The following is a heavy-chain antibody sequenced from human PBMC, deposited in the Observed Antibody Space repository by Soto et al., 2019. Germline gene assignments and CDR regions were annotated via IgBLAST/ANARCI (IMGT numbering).Heavy chain of an antibody. CDR1: EYSFTNFW. V-gene: IGHV5-51*01. J-gene: IGHJ2*01. Sequence: PGESLKISCKGSEYSFTNFWIGWVRQMPGKGLEWMGIIYPGDSNTRYSPSFQGQVTISVDKSIYTAYLQWNSLKASDTATYYCARQTTVTSYWYFDLWGRGTLVTSPQ. D-gene: IGHD4-17*01. CDR2: IYPGDSNT. CDR3: ARQTTVTSYWYFDL.